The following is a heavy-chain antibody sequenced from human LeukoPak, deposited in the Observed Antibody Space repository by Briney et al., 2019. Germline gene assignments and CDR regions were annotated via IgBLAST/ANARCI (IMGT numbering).Heavy chain of an antibody. J-gene: IGHJ4*02. CDR2: INHSGST. CDR3: ARVETPYYFDY. Sequence: SETLSLTCTVSGGSISSYYWSWIRQPPGKGLEWIGEINHSGSTNYNPSLKSRVTISVDTSKNQFSLKLSSVTAADTAVYYCARVETPYYFDYWGQGTLITVSS. CDR1: GGSISSYY. V-gene: IGHV4-34*01.